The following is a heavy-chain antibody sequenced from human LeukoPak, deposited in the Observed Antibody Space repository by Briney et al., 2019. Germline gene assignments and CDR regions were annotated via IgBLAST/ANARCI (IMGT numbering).Heavy chain of an antibody. CDR3: ARWGVGVIDP. J-gene: IGHJ5*02. V-gene: IGHV4-59*01. CDR2: IYYSGST. Sequence: PSETLSLTCTVSGGAIRSYYWSWIRQPPGKGLEWIGYIYYSGSTNYNPSLKSRVTISVDTSKNQFSLKLSSVTAADTAVYYCARWGVGVIDPWGQGTLVTVSS. CDR1: GGAIRSYY. D-gene: IGHD1-26*01.